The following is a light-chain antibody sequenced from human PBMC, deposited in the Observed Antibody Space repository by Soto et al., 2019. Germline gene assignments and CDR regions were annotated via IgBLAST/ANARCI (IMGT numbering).Light chain of an antibody. Sequence: QWAARHPGAVCCSPGHSITIACTATSSYVGRYNHVSWYQHHPGKAPKLIISEVSNRPSGVSNRFSGSKSGYTASLTISGLQAEDQADYYCNSHTSGDFRGFGTGTKVTVL. J-gene: IGLJ1*01. V-gene: IGLV2-14*01. CDR3: NSHTSGDFRG. CDR2: EVS. CDR1: SSYVGRYNH.